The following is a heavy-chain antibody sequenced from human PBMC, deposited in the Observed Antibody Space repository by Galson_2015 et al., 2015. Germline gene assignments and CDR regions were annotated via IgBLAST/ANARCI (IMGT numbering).Heavy chain of an antibody. Sequence: SVKVSCKASGYTFTGYYMPWVRQAPGQGLEWMGRINPTSGGTNYAQKFQGRVTMTRDTSISTAYMELSRLRSDDTAVYYCATPSGRDGYNYAFDYWGQGTLVTVSS. J-gene: IGHJ4*02. V-gene: IGHV1-2*06. CDR3: ATPSGRDGYNYAFDY. D-gene: IGHD5-24*01. CDR2: INPTSGGT. CDR1: GYTFTGYY.